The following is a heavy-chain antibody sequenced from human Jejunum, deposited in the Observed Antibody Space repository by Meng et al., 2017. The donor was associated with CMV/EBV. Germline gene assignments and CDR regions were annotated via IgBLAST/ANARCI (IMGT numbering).Heavy chain of an antibody. CDR1: YTFTHCF. J-gene: IGHJ5*02. D-gene: IGHD1-20*01. V-gene: IGHV1-2*02. Sequence: YTFTHCFVHWVRQAPGQGLEWMGWINPSSGGTNYAQQFQGRVTMTRDTSISTAYMELSGLTSDDTAVYYCARRFQEGLTGRRPWFDPWGQGTLVIVSS. CDR3: ARRFQEGLTGRRPWFDP. CDR2: INPSSGGT.